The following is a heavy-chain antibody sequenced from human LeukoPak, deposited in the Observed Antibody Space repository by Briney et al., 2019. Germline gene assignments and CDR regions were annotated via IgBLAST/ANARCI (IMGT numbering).Heavy chain of an antibody. V-gene: IGHV4-59*01. CDR3: ARDLAVAGYGIDY. CDR2: IYYSGST. D-gene: IGHD6-19*01. CDR1: GGSISSYY. J-gene: IGHJ4*02. Sequence: SETLSLTRTVSGGSISSYYWSWIRQPPGKGLEWFAYIYYSGSTNYNPSLKSRVTISVDTSKNQFSLKLSSVTAADTAVYYCARDLAVAGYGIDYWGQGTLVTVSS.